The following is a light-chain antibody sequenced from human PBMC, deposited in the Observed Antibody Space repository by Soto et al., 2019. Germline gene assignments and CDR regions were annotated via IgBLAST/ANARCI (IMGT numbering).Light chain of an antibody. CDR1: QSVSSN. J-gene: IGKJ4*01. CDR2: GAS. V-gene: IGKV3D-15*01. CDR3: PQYKNWPLT. Sequence: EIVMTQSPATLSVSPGGRATLSFRASQSVSSNLAWYQQTPGQAPRVLIYGASTRATGFPARFSCSGSGPDCTLSISSLQSEDFEVDYCPQYKNWPLTFGGGTKVDIK.